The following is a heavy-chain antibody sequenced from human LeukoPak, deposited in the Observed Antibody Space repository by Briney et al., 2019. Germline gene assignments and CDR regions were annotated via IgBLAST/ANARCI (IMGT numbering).Heavy chain of an antibody. D-gene: IGHD6-13*01. CDR1: GYTFTAHH. CDR3: ARVDANTWYGKTDY. Sequence: ASVKVSCKASGYTFTAHHIHWVRQAPGQGLEWMGWLNPNSGGTNYAQKFQGRVTMTRDTSISTAYMELNSLRSDDTAVYYCARVDANTWYGKTDYWGQGTLVTVSS. J-gene: IGHJ4*02. V-gene: IGHV1-2*02. CDR2: LNPNSGGT.